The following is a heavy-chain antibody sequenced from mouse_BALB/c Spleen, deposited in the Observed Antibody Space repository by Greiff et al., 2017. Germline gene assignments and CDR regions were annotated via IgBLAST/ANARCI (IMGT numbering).Heavy chain of an antibody. CDR2: ISYDGSN. Sequence: EVQRVESGPGLVKPSQSLSLTCSVTGYSITSGYYWNWIRQFPGNKLEWMGYISYDGSNNYNPSLKNRISITRDTSKNQFFLKLNSVTTEDTATYYCARREDGNYFAWFAYWGQGTLVTVSA. CDR1: GYSITSGYY. CDR3: ARREDGNYFAWFAY. D-gene: IGHD2-1*01. J-gene: IGHJ3*01. V-gene: IGHV3-6*02.